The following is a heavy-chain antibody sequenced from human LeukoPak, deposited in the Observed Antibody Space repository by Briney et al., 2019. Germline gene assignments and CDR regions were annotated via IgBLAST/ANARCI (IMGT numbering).Heavy chain of an antibody. J-gene: IGHJ4*02. CDR3: AKASAARCIGVFCYPFDH. Sequence: GGSLRLSCAASGFTFSSYAMTWVRQAPGKGLEWVSAISGSGDSTYYADSVKGLFTISRDNSKNTLYLQMNRLRAEDTAVYYCAKASAARCIGVFCYPFDHWGQGTLVTVSS. CDR1: GFTFSSYA. CDR2: ISGSGDST. V-gene: IGHV3-23*01. D-gene: IGHD2-15*01.